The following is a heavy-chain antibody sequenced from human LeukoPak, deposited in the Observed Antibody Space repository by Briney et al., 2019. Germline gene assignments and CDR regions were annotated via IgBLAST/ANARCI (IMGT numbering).Heavy chain of an antibody. CDR1: GGTFSSYA. D-gene: IGHD3-22*01. V-gene: IGHV1-69*13. CDR2: IIPIFGTA. J-gene: IGHJ4*02. CDR3: ARSINPYDSSGYTTPFDY. Sequence: SVKVSCKASGGTFSSYAISWVRQAPGQGLEWMGGIIPIFGTANYAQKFQGRVTITADESTSTAYMELSSLRSEDTAVYYCARSINPYDSSGYTTPFDYWGQGTLVTVSS.